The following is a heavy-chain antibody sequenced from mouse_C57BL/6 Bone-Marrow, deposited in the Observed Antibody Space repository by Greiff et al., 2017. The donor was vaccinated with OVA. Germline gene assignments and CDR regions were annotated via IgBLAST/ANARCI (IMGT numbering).Heavy chain of an antibody. D-gene: IGHD1-1*01. V-gene: IGHV1-76*01. CDR3: ARYDYGGDFDY. CDR2: IYPGSGNT. CDR1: GYTFTDYY. J-gene: IGHJ2*01. Sequence: QVQLKESGAELVRPGASVKLSCKASGYTFTDYYINWVKQRPGQGLEWIARIYPGSGNTYYNEKFKGKATLTAEKSSSTAYMQLSSLTSEDSAVYFCARYDYGGDFDYWGQGTTLTVSS.